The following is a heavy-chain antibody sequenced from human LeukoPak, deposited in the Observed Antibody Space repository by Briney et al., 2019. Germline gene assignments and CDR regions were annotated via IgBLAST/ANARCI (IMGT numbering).Heavy chain of an antibody. CDR3: ASRAGYYDSSGYRFMDV. Sequence: GGSLRLSCAASGFAFSSYGMHWVRQAPGKGLEWVAYIHHDSTTEDYADSVKGRFTISRDNAKNSLYLQMDSLRAEDTAVYYCASRAGYYDSSGYRFMDVWGKGTTVTVSS. D-gene: IGHD3-22*01. V-gene: IGHV3-30*02. CDR2: IHHDSTTE. CDR1: GFAFSSYG. J-gene: IGHJ6*04.